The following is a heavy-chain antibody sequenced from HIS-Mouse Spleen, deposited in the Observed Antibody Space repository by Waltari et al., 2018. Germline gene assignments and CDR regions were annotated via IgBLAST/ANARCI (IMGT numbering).Heavy chain of an antibody. Sequence: QLQLQESGPGLVKPSETLSLTCTVSGGSISSRYYWGWIRQPPGKGLEWIGSIYYSGRTYYNPSLKSRVTISVDTSKNQFSLKLSSVTAADTAVYYCAREIPYSSSWYDWYFDLWGRGTLVTVSS. CDR1: GGSISSRYY. V-gene: IGHV4-39*07. D-gene: IGHD6-13*01. J-gene: IGHJ2*01. CDR2: IYYSGRT. CDR3: AREIPYSSSWYDWYFDL.